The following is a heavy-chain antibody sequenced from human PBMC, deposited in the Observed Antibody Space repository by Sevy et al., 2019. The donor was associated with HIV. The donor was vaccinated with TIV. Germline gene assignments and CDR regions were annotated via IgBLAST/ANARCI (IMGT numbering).Heavy chain of an antibody. CDR3: AAPEGPCRGGSCHDFDY. Sequence: ASVKVSCKASGHTFSAYDVHWVRQAPGQGLEWMGWINPNSGDTIYAQKFQARITTTSETSITTTYMELTFLTSDDTAVYYCAAPEGPCRGGSCHDFDYWGQGTLVTVSS. CDR1: GHTFSAYD. J-gene: IGHJ4*02. D-gene: IGHD2-15*01. CDR2: INPNSGDT. V-gene: IGHV1-2*02.